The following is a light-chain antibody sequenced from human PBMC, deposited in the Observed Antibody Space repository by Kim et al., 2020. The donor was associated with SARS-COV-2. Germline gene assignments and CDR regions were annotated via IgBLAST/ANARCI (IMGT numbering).Light chain of an antibody. V-gene: IGKV2-28*01. CDR2: LGS. Sequence: PASISCRSSQSLLHSNAYNYVDWYLQKPGQTPQLLMYLGSIRASGVPDRFSGSGSGTDFTLEISRVEAEDVGIYYCMQALETPLTFGGGTKVDIK. CDR3: MQALETPLT. J-gene: IGKJ4*01. CDR1: QSLLHSNAYNY.